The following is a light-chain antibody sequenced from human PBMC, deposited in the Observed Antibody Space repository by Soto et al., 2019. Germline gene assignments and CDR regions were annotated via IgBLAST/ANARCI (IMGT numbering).Light chain of an antibody. J-gene: IGKJ4*01. V-gene: IGKV3-20*01. CDR1: QSVSRNY. CDR2: GAS. Sequence: EIVLTQSPGTLSLSPGGRATLSCRASQSVSRNYVAWYQQKPGQAPRLLIYGASSRASGIPDRFSGSGSGADFTLSITRLEPEDFALYYCQQYGSTPLTFGGGTRWIS. CDR3: QQYGSTPLT.